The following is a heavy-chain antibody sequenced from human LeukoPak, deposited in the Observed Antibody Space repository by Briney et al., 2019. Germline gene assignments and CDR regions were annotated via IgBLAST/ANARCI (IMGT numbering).Heavy chain of an antibody. Sequence: NSSETLSLTCTVSGGPISSSSYYWGWIRQPPGKGLEWIGSIYYSGNTYYNASLKSQVSISIDTSKNQFSLRLTSVTAADTAVYYCARQTGSGLFILPGGQGTLVTVSS. CDR1: GGPISSSSYY. CDR2: IYYSGNT. J-gene: IGHJ4*02. D-gene: IGHD3/OR15-3a*01. CDR3: ARQTGSGLFILP. V-gene: IGHV4-39*01.